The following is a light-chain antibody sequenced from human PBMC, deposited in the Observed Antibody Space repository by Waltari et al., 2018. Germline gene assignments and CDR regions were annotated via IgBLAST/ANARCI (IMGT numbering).Light chain of an antibody. CDR1: NIGSYS. V-gene: IGLV3-21*04. CDR3: HVWHPDMDPGV. Sequence: SYALTQPPSVSVAPGTTARITCGGDNIGSYSVHWYQQKPGQAPVLVIFYDSDRPSAIPARFSGSKSGNTATLTISSVEAGDEAKYYCHVWHPDMDPGVFGPGTEVSV. CDR2: YDS. J-gene: IGLJ1*01.